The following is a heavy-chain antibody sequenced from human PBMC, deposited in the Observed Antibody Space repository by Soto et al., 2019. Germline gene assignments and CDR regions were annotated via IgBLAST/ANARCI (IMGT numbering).Heavy chain of an antibody. J-gene: IGHJ3*02. V-gene: IGHV3-21*01. CDR3: ARDDYDSSGPLAFDI. CDR1: GFTFSSYS. D-gene: IGHD3-22*01. CDR2: ISSSSSYI. Sequence: GGSLRLSCAASGFTFSSYSMNWVRQAPGKGLGWVSSISSSSSYIYYADSVKGRFTISRDNAKNSLYLQMNSLRAEDTAVYYCARDDYDSSGPLAFDIWGQGTMVTVSS.